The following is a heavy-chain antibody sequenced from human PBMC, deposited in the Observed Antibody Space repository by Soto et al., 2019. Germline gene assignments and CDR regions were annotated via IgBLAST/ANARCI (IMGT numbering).Heavy chain of an antibody. CDR1: GFTLSSDA. Sequence: EVQLVESGGGLAQPGGSLRLSCAASGFTLSSDAMDWVRQAPGKGLEYVSGISSNGIGTYYANSVKGRFTISRDNSKNTVELQMDSLRPEDMAVYYCARRARADYYYMDVWGKGTTVTVS. CDR2: ISSNGIGT. CDR3: ARRARADYYYMDV. J-gene: IGHJ6*03. V-gene: IGHV3-64*01. D-gene: IGHD6-6*01.